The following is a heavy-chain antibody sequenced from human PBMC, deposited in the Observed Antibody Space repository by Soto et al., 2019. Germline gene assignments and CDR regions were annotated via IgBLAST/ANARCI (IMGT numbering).Heavy chain of an antibody. Sequence: QVQLQESGPGLVKPSETLSLTCTVSGGSISSYYWSWIRQPPGKGLEWIGYIYYSGSTNYNPSLTSRVTVSVXXAXNXXSLKLSSVTAADTAVYYCARGVVVVPAAIENWFDPWGQGTLVTVSS. CDR3: ARGVVVVPAAIENWFDP. J-gene: IGHJ5*02. CDR2: IYYSGST. D-gene: IGHD2-2*01. V-gene: IGHV4-59*01. CDR1: GGSISSYY.